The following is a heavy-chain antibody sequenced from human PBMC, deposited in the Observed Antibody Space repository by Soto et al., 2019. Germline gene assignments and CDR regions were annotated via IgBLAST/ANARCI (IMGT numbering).Heavy chain of an antibody. CDR2: ISPNSGGT. Sequence: QVQLVQSGAEVKQSGASVKVSCKASGYTFTAYYIHWVRQAPGQGLEEMGEISPNSGGTKYAQKFQGRVTLTRDTSITTVYMDLINLSPDDPAVYYCGKGRSGDVGVFYWGQGTLVTVYS. D-gene: IGHD1-26*01. CDR3: GKGRSGDVGVFY. V-gene: IGHV1-2*02. J-gene: IGHJ4*02. CDR1: GYTFTAYY.